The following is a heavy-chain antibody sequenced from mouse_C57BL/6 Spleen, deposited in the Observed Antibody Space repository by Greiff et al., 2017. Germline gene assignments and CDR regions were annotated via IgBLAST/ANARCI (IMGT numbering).Heavy chain of an antibody. CDR2: IYPSDSET. CDR1: GYTFTSYW. V-gene: IGHV1-61*01. D-gene: IGHD2-1*01. J-gene: IGHJ1*03. CDR3: ARGYYGNYYWYFDV. Sequence: VQLQQSGAELVRPGSSVKLSCKASGYTFTSYWMDWVKQRPGQGLEWIGNIYPSDSETHYNQKFKDKATLTVDKSSSTAYMRLSSLTSEDSAVYYCARGYYGNYYWYFDVWGTGTTVTVSS.